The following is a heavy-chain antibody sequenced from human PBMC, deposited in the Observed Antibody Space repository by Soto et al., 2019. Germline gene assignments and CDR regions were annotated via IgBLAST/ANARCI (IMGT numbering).Heavy chain of an antibody. J-gene: IGHJ3*02. CDR1: VFTFSSYD. CDR2: ILVGGST. V-gene: IGHV3-23*01. Sequence: WWSLRLSCSASVFTFSSYDMSWFRQAPGKGLEWVSTILVGGSTHYPDSVKGRFTISRDNSKNTVFLQMNSLTAGDTAVYYCAKATATGGGAFDICGQGTMVTVSS. D-gene: IGHD2-8*02. CDR3: AKATATGGGAFDI.